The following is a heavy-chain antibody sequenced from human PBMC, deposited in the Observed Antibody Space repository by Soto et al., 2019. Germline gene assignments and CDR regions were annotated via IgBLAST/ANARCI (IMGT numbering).Heavy chain of an antibody. D-gene: IGHD3-22*01. CDR2: IKSKTDGGTT. Sequence: GGSLRLSCATSGFSDAWMTWVRQAPGRGLEWVARIKSKTDGGTTDYAAPVRGRFTISRDDSKNTLYLQMNSLKSEDTAVYYCTTDLLAYYDSSGYYSYFENWGQGALVTVSS. V-gene: IGHV3-15*01. J-gene: IGHJ4*02. CDR1: GFSDAW. CDR3: TTDLLAYYDSSGYYSYFEN.